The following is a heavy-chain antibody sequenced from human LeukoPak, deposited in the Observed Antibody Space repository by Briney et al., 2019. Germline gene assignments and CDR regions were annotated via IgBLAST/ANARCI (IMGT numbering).Heavy chain of an antibody. CDR1: GGTFSSYA. D-gene: IGHD6-19*01. V-gene: IGHV1-69*05. CDR3: ARGLITVAGRYDQ. J-gene: IGHJ4*02. CDR2: IIPIFGTA. Sequence: ASVKVSCKASGGTFSSYAISWVRQAPGQGLEWMGGIIPIFGTAKYAQKFQGRVTMTRDTSITTVYMELNKLSSDDMAVYYCARGLITVAGRYDQWGQGTLVPVSS.